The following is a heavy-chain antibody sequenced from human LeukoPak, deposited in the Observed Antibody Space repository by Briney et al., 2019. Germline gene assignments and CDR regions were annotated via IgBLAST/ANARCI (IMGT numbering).Heavy chain of an antibody. CDR1: GFTVSSNY. Sequence: GGSLRLSCAASGFTVSSNYMSWVRQAPGKGLEWVSVIYSGGSTYYADSVKGRFTISRDNSKNTLYLQMNSLRAEDTAVYYCAREDRGWYVPVDYWGQGTLVTVSS. CDR2: IYSGGST. J-gene: IGHJ4*02. V-gene: IGHV3-66*01. CDR3: AREDRGWYVPVDY. D-gene: IGHD6-19*01.